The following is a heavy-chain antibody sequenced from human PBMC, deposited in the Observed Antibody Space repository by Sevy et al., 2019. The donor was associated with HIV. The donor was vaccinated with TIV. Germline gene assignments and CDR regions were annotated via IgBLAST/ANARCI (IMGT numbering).Heavy chain of an antibody. CDR3: ASLTDTYYYDSSGTGDY. V-gene: IGHV1-69*04. D-gene: IGHD3-22*01. Sequence: ASVKVSCKASGGIFSNFAVSWVRQAPGQGLEWMGRIIPILGVANYAQRFQDRVTITADKSTHTAYMELSTLRSEDTAVYYCASLTDTYYYDSSGTGDYWGQGTLVTVSS. J-gene: IGHJ4*02. CDR2: IIPILGVA. CDR1: GGIFSNFA.